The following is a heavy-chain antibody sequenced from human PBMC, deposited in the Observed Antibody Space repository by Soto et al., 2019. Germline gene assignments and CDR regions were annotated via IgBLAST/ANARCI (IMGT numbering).Heavy chain of an antibody. D-gene: IGHD3-22*01. V-gene: IGHV1-3*01. Sequence: ASVKVSCKAPGYTFTSSAMHWVRQAPGQRLEWMGWIDAGNGNTKYSQKFQGRVTITRDTSASTAYMELSSLRSEDTAVYYCARDRGHYYDSSGYPGVWGQGTLVTVSS. CDR3: ARDRGHYYDSSGYPGV. J-gene: IGHJ4*02. CDR2: IDAGNGNT. CDR1: GYTFTSSA.